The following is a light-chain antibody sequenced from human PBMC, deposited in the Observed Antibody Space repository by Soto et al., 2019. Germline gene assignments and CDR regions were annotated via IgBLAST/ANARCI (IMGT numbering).Light chain of an antibody. Sequence: EIVLTQSPAPLSLSPGERATLSCRASQSVSSYLAWYQQKPGQAPRLLIYDASNRATGIPARFSGSGSGTDCTLTISSLEPEDVAVYYCYQRSNWPPTLGGGTKVDIK. V-gene: IGKV3-11*01. J-gene: IGKJ4*01. CDR3: YQRSNWPPT. CDR1: QSVSSY. CDR2: DAS.